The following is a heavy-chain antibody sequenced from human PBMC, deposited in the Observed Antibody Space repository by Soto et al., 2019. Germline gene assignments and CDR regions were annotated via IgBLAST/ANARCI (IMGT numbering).Heavy chain of an antibody. V-gene: IGHV3-23*01. D-gene: IGHD3-3*01. CDR1: GFDFSSNS. CDR3: ENRAKIYGVGLDV. CDR2: ITASSSST. J-gene: IGHJ6*02. Sequence: XVCLRLSCAACGFDFSSNSKRWVRQAPGKGLEWVSSITASSSSTDYADSVKGRFTISRDNSKNTLYLQMNSLTAEDTATYYCENRAKIYGVGLDVCGQRTTVTVSS.